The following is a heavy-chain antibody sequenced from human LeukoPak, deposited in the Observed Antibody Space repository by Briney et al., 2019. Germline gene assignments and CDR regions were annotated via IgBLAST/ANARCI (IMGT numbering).Heavy chain of an antibody. CDR1: GFTFSSYA. V-gene: IGHV3-23*01. J-gene: IGHJ4*02. CDR3: AKGSVVYDFWSGFDY. Sequence: GGSLRLSCAASGFTFSSYAMSWVRQAPGKGLEWVSAISGSGGSTYYADSVKGRFTISRDNSKNTLYLQMNSLRAEDTAVYYCAKGSVVYDFWSGFDYWGQGTLVIVSS. CDR2: ISGSGGST. D-gene: IGHD3-3*01.